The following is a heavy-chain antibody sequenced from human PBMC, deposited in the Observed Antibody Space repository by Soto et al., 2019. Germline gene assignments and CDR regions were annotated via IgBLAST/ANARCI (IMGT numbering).Heavy chain of an antibody. CDR1: GVTFSSYW. CDR3: ARDPLYDYVWGSYRYSVEAFDI. Sequence: SLRLCCAASGVTFSSYWMHWVRQAPGKGPVGVSRINSDGSSTSYADSVKGRFTISRDNAKNTLYLQMNSLRAEDTAVYYCARDPLYDYVWGSYRYSVEAFDIWGHGTMVTVSS. J-gene: IGHJ3*02. D-gene: IGHD3-16*02. V-gene: IGHV3-74*01. CDR2: INSDGSST.